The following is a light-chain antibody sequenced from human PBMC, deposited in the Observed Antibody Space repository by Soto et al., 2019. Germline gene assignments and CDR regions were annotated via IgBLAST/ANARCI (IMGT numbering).Light chain of an antibody. CDR2: DAS. CDR3: QQRSNGIT. V-gene: IGKV3-11*01. J-gene: IGKJ5*01. Sequence: EIVLTQSPATLSLSPGDTATLSCRASQSVSTWLTWYQQKPGQAPRLLIYDASNRATGIPARFSGSGSGTDFTLTISSLEPEDFAVYYCQQRSNGITFGQGTRLEIE. CDR1: QSVSTW.